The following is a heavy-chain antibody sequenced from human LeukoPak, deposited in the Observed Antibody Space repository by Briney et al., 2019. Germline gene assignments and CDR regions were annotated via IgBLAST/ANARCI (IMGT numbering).Heavy chain of an antibody. V-gene: IGHV1-69*05. J-gene: IGHJ5*02. D-gene: IGHD2-2*01. CDR1: GGTFSSYA. CDR2: IIPIFGTA. CDR3: ARAGYCSSTSCTPVDP. Sequence: SVKVSCKASGGTFSSYAISWVRQAPGQGLEWMGGIIPIFGTANCAQKFQGRVTITTDESTSTAYMELSSLRSEGTAVYYCARAGYCSSTSCTPVDPWGQGTLVTVSS.